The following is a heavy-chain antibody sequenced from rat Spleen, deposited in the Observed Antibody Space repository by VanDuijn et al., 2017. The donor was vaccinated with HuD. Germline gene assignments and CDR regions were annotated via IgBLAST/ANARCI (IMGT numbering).Heavy chain of an antibody. D-gene: IGHD4-4*01. J-gene: IGHJ3*01. CDR2: ISHDGSIT. CDR1: GFTFSDYY. V-gene: IGHV5-17*01. CDR3: TRHDYSGVITNWFAY. Sequence: EVQLVESGGGLVQPGRSLKLSCAASGFTFSDYYMAWVRQAPTKGLEWVATISHDGSITYYRDSVKGRFTISRDNAKTTLYLQMDSLRSEDAATYYWTRHDYSGVITNWFAYWGQGTLVTVSS.